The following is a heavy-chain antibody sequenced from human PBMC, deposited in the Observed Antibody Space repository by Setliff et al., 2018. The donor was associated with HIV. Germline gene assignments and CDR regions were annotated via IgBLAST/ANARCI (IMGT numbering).Heavy chain of an antibody. CDR3: VKGPIYRISLNYYYGMDV. CDR2: ISWDGGSK. V-gene: IGHV3-43*01. CDR1: GFTFDDYS. J-gene: IGHJ6*02. D-gene: IGHD3-10*01. Sequence: QTGGSLRLSCAASGFTFDDYSMHWVRQAPGKGLEWVSLISWDGGSKFYADSVKGRFTVSRDNNGNSLYLQMTKLRGDDSALYYCVKGPIYRISLNYYYGMDVWGQGTSVTVSS.